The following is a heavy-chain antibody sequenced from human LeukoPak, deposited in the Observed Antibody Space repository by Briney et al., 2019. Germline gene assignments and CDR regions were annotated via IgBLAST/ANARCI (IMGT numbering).Heavy chain of an antibody. J-gene: IGHJ6*02. CDR1: GGSISSGSYY. Sequence: KTSETLSLTCTVSGGSISSGSYYWSWIRQPAGKGLEWIGRIYTSGSTNYNPSLKSRVTISVDTSKNQFSLKLSSVTAADTAVYYCARCENCYGMDVWGQGTTVTVSS. V-gene: IGHV4-61*02. CDR3: ARCENCYGMDV. CDR2: IYTSGST.